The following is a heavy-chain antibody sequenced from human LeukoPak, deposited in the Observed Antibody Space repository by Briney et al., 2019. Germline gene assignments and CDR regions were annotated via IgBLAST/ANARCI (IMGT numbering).Heavy chain of an antibody. V-gene: IGHV4-31*03. CDR1: SGSISSGGYY. CDR3: ARGAPYYFDY. Sequence: SETLSLTCTVSSGSISSGGYYWSWIRQHPGKGLEWIGYFYYSGSTYYNPSLKSRVTMSVDSSKNQFSLKLSSVTAADTAVYYCARGAPYYFDYWGQGTLVTVSS. CDR2: FYYSGST. J-gene: IGHJ4*02.